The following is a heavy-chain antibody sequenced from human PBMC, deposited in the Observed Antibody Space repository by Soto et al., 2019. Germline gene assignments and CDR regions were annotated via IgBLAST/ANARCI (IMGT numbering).Heavy chain of an antibody. Sequence: ASVKVSCKASGYTFTSYYMHWVRQAPGQGLEWMGIINPSGGSTSYAQKFQGRVTMTRDTSTSTVYMELSSLRSEDTAVYYCARDWNYDILTGYSTFDYWGQGTLVTVSS. CDR2: INPSGGST. V-gene: IGHV1-46*01. CDR3: ARDWNYDILTGYSTFDY. D-gene: IGHD3-9*01. CDR1: GYTFTSYY. J-gene: IGHJ4*02.